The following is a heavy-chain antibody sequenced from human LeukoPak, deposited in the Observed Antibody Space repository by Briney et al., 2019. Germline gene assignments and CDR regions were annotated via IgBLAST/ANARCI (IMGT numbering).Heavy chain of an antibody. J-gene: IGHJ5*02. Sequence: PGGSLRLSCAASGFTFSSYAMHWVRQAPGKGLEWVAVISYDGSNKYYADSVKGRFTISRDNSKNTLYLQMNSLRAEDTAVYYCARDPLGELPNWFDPWGQGTLVTVSS. CDR2: ISYDGSNK. D-gene: IGHD1-7*01. V-gene: IGHV3-30-3*01. CDR3: ARDPLGELPNWFDP. CDR1: GFTFSSYA.